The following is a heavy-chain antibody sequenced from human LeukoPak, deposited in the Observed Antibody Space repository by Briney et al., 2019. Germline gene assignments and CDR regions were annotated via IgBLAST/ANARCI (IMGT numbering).Heavy chain of an antibody. CDR1: GFTFSSYE. Sequence: GGSLRLSCAASGFTFSSYEMNWVRHAPGKGLEWASYISSSGSSIFYADSVKGRFTISRDNAKNSLYLQMNSLRAEDTAMYYCARGYCSGGNCYPRGWFDPWGQGTLVTVSS. CDR2: ISSSGSSI. V-gene: IGHV3-48*03. D-gene: IGHD2-15*01. CDR3: ARGYCSGGNCYPRGWFDP. J-gene: IGHJ5*02.